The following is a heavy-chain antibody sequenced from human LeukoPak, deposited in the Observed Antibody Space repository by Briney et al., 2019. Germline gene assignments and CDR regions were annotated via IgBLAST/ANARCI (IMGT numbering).Heavy chain of an antibody. CDR2: ISAYNGNT. CDR3: ARDDSSSWYYFDY. J-gene: IGHJ4*02. Sequence: APVKVSCKASGYTFTSYGISWVRLGPGQGLEWMGLISAYNGNTNYAQKLPGRVSMTTDTSTSTAYMELRSLRSDDTAVYYCARDDSSSWYYFDYWGQGTLVTVSS. V-gene: IGHV1-18*01. CDR1: GYTFTSYG. D-gene: IGHD6-13*01.